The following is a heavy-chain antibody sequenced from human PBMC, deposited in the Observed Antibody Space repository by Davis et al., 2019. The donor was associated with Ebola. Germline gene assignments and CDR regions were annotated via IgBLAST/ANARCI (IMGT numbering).Heavy chain of an antibody. CDR1: GFTFSRYG. CDR2: ISYDGNNK. Sequence: PGGSLRLSCAASGFTFSRYGMHWVRQAPGKGLEWVAVISYDGNNKYYADSVKGRFTISRDNSKNTLYLQMNSLRAEDTAVYYCAKDRGFRDFWSGHPHLSGVGYGMDVWGQQTTVTVSS. D-gene: IGHD3-3*01. CDR3: AKDRGFRDFWSGHPHLSGVGYGMDV. V-gene: IGHV3-30*18. J-gene: IGHJ6*02.